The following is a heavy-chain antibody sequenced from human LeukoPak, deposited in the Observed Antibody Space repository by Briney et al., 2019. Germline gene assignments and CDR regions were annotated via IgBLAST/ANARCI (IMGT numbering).Heavy chain of an antibody. J-gene: IGHJ6*02. V-gene: IGHV4-59*02. CDR3: ARGAGNYYFYGMGV. CDR2: IYYSGST. CDR1: GGSVSNYY. Sequence: PSETLSLTCTVSGGSVSNYYWSWIRQPPGKGLEWIGNIYYSGSTNYNPSLKSRVTVSVDTSKNQFSLKLSSVTAADTAVYYCARGAGNYYFYGMGVWGQGTTVTVSS.